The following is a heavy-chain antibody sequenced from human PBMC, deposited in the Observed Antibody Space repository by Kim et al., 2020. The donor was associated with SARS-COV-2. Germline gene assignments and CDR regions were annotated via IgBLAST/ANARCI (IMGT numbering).Heavy chain of an antibody. CDR3: ASHRRTATFIVVVDY. D-gene: IGHD3-22*01. CDR1: GGSISSSSYY. CDR2: FCYSGST. V-gene: IGHV4-39*01. J-gene: IGHJ4*01. Sequence: SETLSLTCTVSGGSISSSSYYWGWIPQPPGKGLEWIGSFCYSGSTYHNPSLQSRVTISADTSQNQLSLNPSTVTAADTAVYSCASHRRTATFIVVVDY.